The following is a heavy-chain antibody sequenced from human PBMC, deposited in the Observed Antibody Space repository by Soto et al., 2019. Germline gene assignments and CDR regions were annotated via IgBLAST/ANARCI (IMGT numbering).Heavy chain of an antibody. CDR3: ARTNYNWVFFDY. Sequence: SLRLSCAASGFTFSDYYMSWIRQAPGKGLEWVSYISSSGSTIYYADSVKGRFTISRDNAKNSLYLQMNSLRAEDTAVYYCARTNYNWVFFDYWGQGTLVTVSS. CDR2: ISSSGSTI. J-gene: IGHJ4*02. D-gene: IGHD1-20*01. CDR1: GFTFSDYY. V-gene: IGHV3-11*01.